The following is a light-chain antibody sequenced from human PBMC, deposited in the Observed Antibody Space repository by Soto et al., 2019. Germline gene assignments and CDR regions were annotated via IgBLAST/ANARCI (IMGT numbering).Light chain of an antibody. J-gene: IGKJ5*01. CDR1: QSVSSY. CDR3: QQRQYWPPIT. V-gene: IGKV3-11*01. Sequence: VLTQSPATLSFSPGERATLSCRASQSVSSYLVGYQQKPGQAPRLLIYDTSNRATGVPARFSGSGSGTDFTLTISSLEPEDCASYYCQQRQYWPPITFGQGTRLEIK. CDR2: DTS.